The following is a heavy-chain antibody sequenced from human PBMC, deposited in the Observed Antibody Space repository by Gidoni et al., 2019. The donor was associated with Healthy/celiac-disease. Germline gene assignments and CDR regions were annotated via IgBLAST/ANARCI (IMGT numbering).Heavy chain of an antibody. D-gene: IGHD1-7*01. Sequence: EVQLVESGGGLVQPGRSLRLSCAASGFTFDDYAMPLVRQAPGKGLEWVSGISWNSGSIGYADSVKGRFTISRDNAKNSLYLQMNSLRAEDTALYYCAKNDPYNWNYDWGEVVGGMDVWGQGTTVTVSS. J-gene: IGHJ6*02. V-gene: IGHV3-9*01. CDR3: AKNDPYNWNYDWGEVVGGMDV. CDR2: ISWNSGSI. CDR1: GFTFDDYA.